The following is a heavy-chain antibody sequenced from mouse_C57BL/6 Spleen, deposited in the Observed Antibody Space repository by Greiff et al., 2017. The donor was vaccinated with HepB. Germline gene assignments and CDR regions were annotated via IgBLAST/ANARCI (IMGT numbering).Heavy chain of an antibody. V-gene: IGHV5-4*01. Sequence: EVMLVESGGGLVKPGGSLKLSCAASGFTFSSYAMSWVRQTPEKRREWVATISDGGSYTYYPDNVKGRFTISRDKAKNNLYQQMSHLKSEDTAMYYCAGDRYFDYWGQGTTLTVSS. J-gene: IGHJ2*01. CDR3: AGDRYFDY. CDR1: GFTFSSYA. CDR2: ISDGGSYT.